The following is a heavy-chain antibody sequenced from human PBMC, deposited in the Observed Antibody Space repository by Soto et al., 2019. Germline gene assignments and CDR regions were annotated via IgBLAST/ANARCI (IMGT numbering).Heavy chain of an antibody. CDR2: IYYSGST. J-gene: IGHJ6*02. V-gene: IGHV4-59*01. CDR3: ARAPMVRGVIDYYYYGMDV. Sequence: SETLSLTCTVSGGSISSYYWSWIRQPPGKGLEWIGYIYYSGSTNYNPSLKSRVTISVDTSKNQFSLKLSSVTAADTAVYYCARAPMVRGVIDYYYYGMDVWGQGTTVTVSS. D-gene: IGHD3-10*01. CDR1: GGSISSYY.